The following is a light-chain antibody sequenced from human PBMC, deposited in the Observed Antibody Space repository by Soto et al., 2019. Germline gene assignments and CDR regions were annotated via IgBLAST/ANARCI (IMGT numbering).Light chain of an antibody. Sequence: EIVMTQSPATLSVSPGERATLSCRASLSVSSNLAWYQQKPGQPPRLLIYGASTRATGVPARFSGSGSGTEFTLTIIGLQSEDFAAYYCQQYNTWPPWTFGQGTTVEIK. J-gene: IGKJ1*01. CDR1: LSVSSN. CDR2: GAS. CDR3: QQYNTWPPWT. V-gene: IGKV3-15*01.